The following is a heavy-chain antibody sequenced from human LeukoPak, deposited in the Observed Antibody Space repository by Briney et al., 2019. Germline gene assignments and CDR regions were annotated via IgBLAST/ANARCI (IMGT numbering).Heavy chain of an antibody. Sequence: AASVKASCKASGYTFTSYDINWVRQATGQGLEWMGWMNPNSGNTGYAQKFQGRVTMTRNTSISTAYMELSSLRSEDTAVYYCARRPPGPYYYYYGMDVWGQGTTVTVSS. CDR3: ARRPPGPYYYYYGMDV. CDR1: GYTFTSYD. J-gene: IGHJ6*02. CDR2: MNPNSGNT. V-gene: IGHV1-8*01.